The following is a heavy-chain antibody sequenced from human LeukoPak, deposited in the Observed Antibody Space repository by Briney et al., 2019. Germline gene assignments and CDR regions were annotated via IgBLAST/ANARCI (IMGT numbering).Heavy chain of an antibody. V-gene: IGHV3-74*01. CDR2: INSDGSST. D-gene: IGHD4-17*01. J-gene: IGHJ4*02. CDR3: ARDGDYGDYVPDY. Sequence: GGSLRLSCAASGFTLSSYWMHWVRQAPGKGLVWVSRINSDGSSTSYADSVKGRFTISRDNAKNTLYLQMNSLRAEDTAVYYCARDGDYGDYVPDYWGQGTLVTVSS. CDR1: GFTLSSYW.